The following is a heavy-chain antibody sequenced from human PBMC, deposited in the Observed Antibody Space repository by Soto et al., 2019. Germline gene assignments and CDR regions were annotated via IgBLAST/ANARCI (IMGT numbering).Heavy chain of an antibody. J-gene: IGHJ5*02. CDR3: ARAYSGYLYNWLDP. CDR1: GGSFSGYY. Sequence: QVQLQQWGSGLLKPSETLSLTCDVNGGSFSGYYWSWIRQPPGKGLEWIGEINHSGSANYNPSLKSRVTISIDTSKTHFSLKLNSVPAADTAVYYCARAYSGYLYNWLDPWGQGTLVTVSS. D-gene: IGHD5-12*01. V-gene: IGHV4-34*01. CDR2: INHSGSA.